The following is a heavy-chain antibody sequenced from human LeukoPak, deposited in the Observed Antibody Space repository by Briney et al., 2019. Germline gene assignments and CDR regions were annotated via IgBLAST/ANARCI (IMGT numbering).Heavy chain of an antibody. CDR2: VKTDGSER. CDR3: ARVRSGWYVDY. CDR1: GFSFSSYS. Sequence: PGGSLRLSCAASGFSFSSYSMNWVRQAPGKGLEWVANVKTDGSERYFVDSVKGRFTISRDNPKNSLYLQINSLRAEDTAVYFCARVRSGWYVDYWGQGTLVTVSS. D-gene: IGHD6-19*01. J-gene: IGHJ4*02. V-gene: IGHV3-7*04.